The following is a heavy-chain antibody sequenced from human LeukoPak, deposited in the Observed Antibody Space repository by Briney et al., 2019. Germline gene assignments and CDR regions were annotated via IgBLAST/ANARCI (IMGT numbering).Heavy chain of an antibody. CDR2: INHSGST. V-gene: IGHV4-34*01. CDR1: GGSFSGYY. CDR3: ARMLANYVWGSYRYGFDP. J-gene: IGHJ5*02. D-gene: IGHD3-16*02. Sequence: ASETLSLTCAVYGGSFSGYYWSWIRQPPGKGLEWIGEINHSGSTNYNPSLKSRVTISVDTSKNQFSLKLSSVTAADTAVYYCARMLANYVWGSYRYGFDPWGQGTLVTVSS.